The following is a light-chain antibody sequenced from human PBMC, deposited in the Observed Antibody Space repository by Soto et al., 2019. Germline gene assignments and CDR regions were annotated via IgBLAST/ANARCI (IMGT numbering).Light chain of an antibody. CDR3: HQANTLPLT. CDR1: QSVSSN. Sequence: EIVMTQSPTTLSVSPGERATLSCRASQSVSSNLAWYQQKPGQAPRLLIYGASTRATGIPARFSGSGSGTEFTLTISSLQPEDFATYYCHQANTLPLTFGGGTKVEIK. J-gene: IGKJ4*01. V-gene: IGKV3-15*01. CDR2: GAS.